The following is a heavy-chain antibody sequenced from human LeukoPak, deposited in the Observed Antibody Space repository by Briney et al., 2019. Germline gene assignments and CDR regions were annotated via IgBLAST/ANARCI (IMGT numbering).Heavy chain of an antibody. V-gene: IGHV3-30*04. Sequence: PGGSLRLSCAASGFTFSSYAMHWVRQAPGKGLEWVAVISYDGSKKYYADSVKGRFTISRDNSTNTVHLQMKSLTIDDTADYYCARQGRFVRMGCFDYWGQGTLVTVSS. CDR3: ARQGRFVRMGCFDY. CDR2: ISYDGSKK. CDR1: GFTFSSYA. D-gene: IGHD2-8*01. J-gene: IGHJ4*02.